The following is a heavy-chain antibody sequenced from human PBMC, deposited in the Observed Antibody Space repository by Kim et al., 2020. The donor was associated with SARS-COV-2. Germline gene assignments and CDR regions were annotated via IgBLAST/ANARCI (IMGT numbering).Heavy chain of an antibody. V-gene: IGHV4-34*01. D-gene: IGHD2-2*01. Sequence: KSRVTISVDTSKNQFSLKLSSVTAADTAVYYCARGPRGIVVVPAARGIDYWGQGTLVTVSS. CDR3: ARGPRGIVVVPAARGIDY. J-gene: IGHJ4*02.